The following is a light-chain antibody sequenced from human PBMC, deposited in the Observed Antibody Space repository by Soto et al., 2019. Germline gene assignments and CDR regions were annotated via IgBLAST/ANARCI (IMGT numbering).Light chain of an antibody. J-gene: IGKJ3*01. Sequence: EIALPESPATLSVSPGERGTLSCRASQSVSSNLAWYQQKPGQAPRLPIYAASARATGIPARFSGSGSGTEFTLTINSLQSEDFAVYFCQQYDNLPLTFGPGTKVDIK. CDR3: QQYDNLPLT. V-gene: IGKV3-15*01. CDR1: QSVSSN. CDR2: AAS.